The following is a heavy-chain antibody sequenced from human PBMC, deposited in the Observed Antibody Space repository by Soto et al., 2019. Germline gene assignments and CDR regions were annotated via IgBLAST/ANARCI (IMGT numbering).Heavy chain of an antibody. D-gene: IGHD3-16*01. Sequence: SETLSLSCTDSGGSISSSSYSWGWIRQPPGKGLEWIGSIYYSGYTYYNPSLKSRVTISVDTSKNQFSLKLSSVTAADTAVYYCARHNGPLYVGYYYDMDVWGQGTTVT. V-gene: IGHV4-39*01. CDR2: IYYSGYT. CDR1: GGSISSSSYS. J-gene: IGHJ6*02. CDR3: ARHNGPLYVGYYYDMDV.